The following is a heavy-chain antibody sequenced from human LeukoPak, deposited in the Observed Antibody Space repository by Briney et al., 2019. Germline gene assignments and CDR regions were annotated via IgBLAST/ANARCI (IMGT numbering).Heavy chain of an antibody. D-gene: IGHD3/OR15-3a*01. CDR1: GGSITGHY. CDR2: IFYSGST. J-gene: IGHJ4*02. V-gene: IGHV4-59*11. Sequence: SETLSLTCTVSGGSITGHYWSWIRQPPRKGLEWIGYIFYSGSTSYNPSLKSRVIISIDTSKNQFSLKLSSVTAADTAVYYCARGRVDVDYWGQGTLVTVSS. CDR3: ARGRVDVDY.